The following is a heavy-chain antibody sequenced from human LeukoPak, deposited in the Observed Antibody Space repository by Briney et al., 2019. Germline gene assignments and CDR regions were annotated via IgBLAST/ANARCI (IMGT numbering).Heavy chain of an antibody. D-gene: IGHD7-27*01. Sequence: SETLSLTCTVSGGSLSSSSYYWGWIRQPPGKGLEWIGSIYYSGSTYYNPSLKSRVTISVDTSKNQFSLKLSSVTAADTAVYYCARGGKLDRDKLGMHPTPDYWGQGTLVTVSS. CDR1: GGSLSSSSYY. V-gene: IGHV4-39*01. CDR2: IYYSGST. CDR3: ARGGKLDRDKLGMHPTPDY. J-gene: IGHJ4*02.